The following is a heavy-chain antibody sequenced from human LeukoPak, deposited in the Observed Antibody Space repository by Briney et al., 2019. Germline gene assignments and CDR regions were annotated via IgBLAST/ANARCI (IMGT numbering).Heavy chain of an antibody. CDR1: GGSISTYY. Sequence: SETLSLTCTVSGGSISTYYWSWIRQPPGKGLEWIGYIYYSGNTNYNPSLKSRVTISIDTSRNQFSLKLSSVTAADTAVYYCAGGGYGDLDYYYYYMDVWGKGTTVTVSS. V-gene: IGHV4-59*12. CDR2: IYYSGNT. J-gene: IGHJ6*03. CDR3: AGGGYGDLDYYYYYMDV. D-gene: IGHD4-17*01.